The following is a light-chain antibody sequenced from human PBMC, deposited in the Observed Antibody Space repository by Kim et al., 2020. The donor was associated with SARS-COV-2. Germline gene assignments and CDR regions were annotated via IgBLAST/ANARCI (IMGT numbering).Light chain of an antibody. CDR3: HTWSTGIV. Sequence: GASVKLTCTLRSGHSNDDITWHQQQPEKGPRYLMKLNSDGTHIKGDGIPDRFSGSSSGAERYLTISSLQSEDEADYYCHTWSTGIVFGGGTKLTVL. CDR2: LNSDGTH. CDR1: SGHSNDD. V-gene: IGLV4-69*01. J-gene: IGLJ2*01.